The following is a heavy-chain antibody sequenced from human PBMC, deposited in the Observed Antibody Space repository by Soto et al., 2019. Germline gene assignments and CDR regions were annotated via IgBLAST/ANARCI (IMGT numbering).Heavy chain of an antibody. CDR3: ARGLYGYYFDY. CDR1: GFTFSSYS. CDR2: ISSSSSAM. V-gene: IGHV3-48*02. J-gene: IGHJ4*02. D-gene: IGHD3-10*01. Sequence: EVQLVESGGGLVQPGGSLRLSCAASGFTFSSYSMNWVRQAPGKGLEWVSYISSSSSAMNYADSVRGRFTISRDNAENSLYLQKNSLRDEDTAVYYCARGLYGYYFDYGGRGTLVTVSS.